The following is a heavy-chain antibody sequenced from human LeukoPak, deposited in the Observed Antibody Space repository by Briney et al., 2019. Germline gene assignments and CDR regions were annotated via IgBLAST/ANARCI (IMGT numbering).Heavy chain of an antibody. D-gene: IGHD3-16*01. Sequence: ASVKVSCKASGYTFTSYDINWVRQATGQGLEWMGWMNPNSGNTGYAQKFQGRVTITRNTSISTAYMELSSLRSEDTAVYYCASLRNYGLPYWYFDLWGRGTLVTVSS. J-gene: IGHJ2*01. V-gene: IGHV1-8*03. CDR1: GYTFTSYD. CDR3: ASLRNYGLPYWYFDL. CDR2: MNPNSGNT.